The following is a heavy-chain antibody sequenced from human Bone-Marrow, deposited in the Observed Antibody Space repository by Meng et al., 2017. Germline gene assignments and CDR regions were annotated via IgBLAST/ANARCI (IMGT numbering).Heavy chain of an antibody. D-gene: IGHD6-13*01. Sequence: QVQLQESGPGLVKPSGTLSLTCAVAGGSISSSNWWSWVRQPPGKGLEWIGEIYHSGSTNCNPSLKSRVTISVDKSKNQFSLKLSSVTAADTAVYYCARVSLQATIAAAGVVWFDPWGQGTLVTVSS. J-gene: IGHJ5*02. CDR1: GGSISSSNW. V-gene: IGHV4-4*02. CDR3: ARVSLQATIAAAGVVWFDP. CDR2: IYHSGST.